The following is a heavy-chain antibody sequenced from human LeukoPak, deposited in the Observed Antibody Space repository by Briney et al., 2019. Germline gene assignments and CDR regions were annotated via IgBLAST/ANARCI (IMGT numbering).Heavy chain of an antibody. D-gene: IGHD6-6*01. CDR3: ARDHPARDS. CDR2: IIAYNGNT. V-gene: IGHV1-18*01. Sequence: VASVKVSCKASGGTLSSYTISCVRQAPGQGLEWMGRIIAYNGNTNYAQKLQGRVTMTTDTSTSTDYMELRSLRSDDTAVYYCARDHPARDSWGQGTLVTVSS. J-gene: IGHJ4*02. CDR1: GGTLSSYT.